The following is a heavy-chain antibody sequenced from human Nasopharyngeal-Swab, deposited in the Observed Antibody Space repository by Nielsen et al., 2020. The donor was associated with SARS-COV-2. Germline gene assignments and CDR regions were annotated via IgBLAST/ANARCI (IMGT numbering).Heavy chain of an antibody. CDR1: GFTFSSYW. J-gene: IGHJ4*02. V-gene: IGHV3-7*01. CDR2: IKQDGSEK. D-gene: IGHD3-3*01. Sequence: GESLKISCAASGFTFSSYWMSWVRQAPGKGLEWVANIKQDGSEKYYVDSVKGRFTISRDNAKNSLYLQMNSLRAEDTAVYYCARSHNDFWSGYLVYDYWGQGTLATVSS. CDR3: ARSHNDFWSGYLVYDY.